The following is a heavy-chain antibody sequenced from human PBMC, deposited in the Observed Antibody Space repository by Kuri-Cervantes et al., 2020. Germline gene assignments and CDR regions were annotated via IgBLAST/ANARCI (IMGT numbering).Heavy chain of an antibody. CDR3: ARDPNYYGSGSYYDYYYYYGMDV. Sequence: ASVKVSCKASGYTFTGYYMHWVRQAPGQGLEWMGWINPNSGGTNYAQKFQGRVTMTRDTSISTAYMELSRLRSDDTAVYYCARDPNYYGSGSYYDYYYYYGMDVWGQGTTVTVSS. D-gene: IGHD3-10*01. CDR2: INPNSGGT. J-gene: IGHJ6*02. CDR1: GYTFTGYY. V-gene: IGHV1-2*02.